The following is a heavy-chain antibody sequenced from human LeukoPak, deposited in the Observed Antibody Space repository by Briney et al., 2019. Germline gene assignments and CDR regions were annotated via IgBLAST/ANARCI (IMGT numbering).Heavy chain of an antibody. CDR1: GFTFSSYA. CDR2: ISGSGGST. CDR3: AKDRTDYNEPGDH. D-gene: IGHD3-22*01. J-gene: IGHJ4*02. Sequence: PTGGSLRLSCAASGFTFSSYAMSWVRQAPGKGLEWVSAISGSGGSTYYADSVKGRFTISRDNSKNTLYLQMNSLRPEDTAVYYCAKDRTDYNEPGDHWGQGTLVTVSS. V-gene: IGHV3-23*01.